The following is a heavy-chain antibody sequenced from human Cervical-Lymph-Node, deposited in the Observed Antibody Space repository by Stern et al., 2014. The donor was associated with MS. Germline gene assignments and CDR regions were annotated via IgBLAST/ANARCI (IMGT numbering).Heavy chain of an antibody. J-gene: IGHJ4*01. CDR2: INPNSGGT. Sequence: QVQLMQSGAEAKAPGASMKVSCRASGYIFTDYYLHWGRQAPGQGLEWMGWINPNSGGTNYAQNFQGRVTMTRDTSISTAYMELRWLGYADTAVYYCARGSGTAYDLRGDYWGQGTLVTVSS. CDR1: GYIFTDYY. V-gene: IGHV1-2*02. D-gene: IGHD3-3*01. CDR3: ARGSGTAYDLRGDY.